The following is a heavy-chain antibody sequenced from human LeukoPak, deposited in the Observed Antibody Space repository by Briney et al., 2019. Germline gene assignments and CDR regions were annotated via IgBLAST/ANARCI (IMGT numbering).Heavy chain of an antibody. CDR1: GFTFRSYG. V-gene: IGHV3-64*01. CDR2: ISSNGGRT. J-gene: IGHJ1*01. CDR3: ATYYYDSGGFHFHH. D-gene: IGHD3-22*01. Sequence: GGSLRLSCAASGFTFRSYGMHWVRQAPGKGLEYVSAISSNGGRTYYANSVKGRFTISRDNSRNTLYLQMGSLRAEDMAVYYCATYYYDSGGFHFHHWGQGTLVTVSS.